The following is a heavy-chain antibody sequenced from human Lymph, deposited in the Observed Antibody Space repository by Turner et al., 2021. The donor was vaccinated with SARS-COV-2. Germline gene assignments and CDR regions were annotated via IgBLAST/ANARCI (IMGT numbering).Heavy chain of an antibody. CDR2: IWYDASNK. Sequence: VQLVESGGGVVQPGRPLRLSCAASGFTFSSYGIHWVRQAPGKGLEWVAVIWYDASNKYYANSVKGRFTISRDNSKNTVYLQMNSLRAEDTAVYYCARDGAVGATTGLDYWGQGTLVTVSS. CDR3: ARDGAVGATTGLDY. J-gene: IGHJ4*02. CDR1: GFTFSSYG. D-gene: IGHD1-26*01. V-gene: IGHV3-33*01.